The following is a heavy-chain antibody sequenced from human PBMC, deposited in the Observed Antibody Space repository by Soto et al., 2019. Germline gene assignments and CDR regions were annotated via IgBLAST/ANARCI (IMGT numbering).Heavy chain of an antibody. CDR1: GGTFSTHA. Sequence: GASVKVSCKASGGTFSTHAIIWVRQAPGHGLEWMGGIIPISGKTYYTQKFQGRVTITADEPTSTAFMELSSLKSEDTAVFYCARGYCSGGNCYSGMDVWGQGTMVTVSS. J-gene: IGHJ6*02. V-gene: IGHV1-69*13. CDR3: ARGYCSGGNCYSGMDV. CDR2: IIPISGKT. D-gene: IGHD2-15*01.